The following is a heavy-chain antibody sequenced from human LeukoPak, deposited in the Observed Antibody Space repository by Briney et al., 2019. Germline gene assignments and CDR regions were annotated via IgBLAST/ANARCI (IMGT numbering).Heavy chain of an antibody. D-gene: IGHD3-10*01. J-gene: IGHJ4*02. CDR3: ARSIRGGGTLMDY. V-gene: IGHV3-7*01. CDR2: IKQDGSEK. CDR1: GFTFSSYW. Sequence: PGGSLRLSCAASGFTFSSYWMSWVRQAPGKGLEWVANIKQDGSEKYYVDSVKGRFTISRDNAKNSLYLQMNSLRAEDTAVYYCARSIRGGGTLMDYWGQGTLVTVSS.